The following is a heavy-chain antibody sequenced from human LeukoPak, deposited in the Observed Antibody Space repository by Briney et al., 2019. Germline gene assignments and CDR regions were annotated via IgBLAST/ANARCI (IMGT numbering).Heavy chain of an antibody. V-gene: IGHV3-21*01. CDR3: ARVLGPPRVGFGELPPFAP. Sequence: GGSLRLSCAASGFTFSSYSMNWVRQAPGKGLEWVSSISSSSSYIYYADSVKGRFTISRDNAKNSLYLQMNSLRAEDTAVYYWARVLGPPRVGFGELPPFAPWGQGTLVTVS. D-gene: IGHD3-10*01. CDR2: ISSSSSYI. J-gene: IGHJ5*02. CDR1: GFTFSSYS.